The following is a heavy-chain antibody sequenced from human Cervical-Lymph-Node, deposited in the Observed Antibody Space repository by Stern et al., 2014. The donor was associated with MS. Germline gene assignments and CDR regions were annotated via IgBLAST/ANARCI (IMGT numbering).Heavy chain of an antibody. CDR2: IYPYDSDT. J-gene: IGHJ4*02. CDR1: GYSFTIYY. CDR3: ARHVQGFDY. V-gene: IGHV5-51*01. Sequence: VQLVQSGAAVKKPGESLKISCKLSGYSFTIYYIAWVRQMPGKGLEWMGVIYPYDSDTTYSPSFQGQVTISADKSITPAYLQWSSLRASDTAMYYCARHVQGFDYWGQGTLVTVSS.